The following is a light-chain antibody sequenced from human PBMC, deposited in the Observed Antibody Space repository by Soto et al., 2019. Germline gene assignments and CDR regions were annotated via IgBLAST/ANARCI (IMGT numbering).Light chain of an antibody. J-gene: IGKJ5*01. V-gene: IGKV3D-20*02. CDR3: QQRINWPPIT. CDR2: DAS. Sequence: EIVLTQSPGTLSLSPGERATLSCRAIQSVSSSYLAWYQQKPGQAPRLLIYDASNRATGIPARFSGSGSGTDFTLTISSLEPEDFAVYYCQQRINWPPITFGQGTRLEIK. CDR1: QSVSSSY.